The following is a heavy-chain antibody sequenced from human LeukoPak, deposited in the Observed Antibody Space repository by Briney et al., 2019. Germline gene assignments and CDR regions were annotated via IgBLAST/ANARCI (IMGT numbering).Heavy chain of an antibody. CDR2: IKQDGSER. CDR3: ASGAEYNSSWSAFDI. Sequence: PGGSLRLSCAASGFTFSSYVMNWVRQAPGKGLQWVAKIKQDGSERYYVDSVKGRFTISRDNAKNSLYLQMNSLRAEDTAVYYCASGAEYNSSWSAFDIWGQGTMVTVSS. D-gene: IGHD6-13*01. V-gene: IGHV3-7*05. J-gene: IGHJ3*02. CDR1: GFTFSSYV.